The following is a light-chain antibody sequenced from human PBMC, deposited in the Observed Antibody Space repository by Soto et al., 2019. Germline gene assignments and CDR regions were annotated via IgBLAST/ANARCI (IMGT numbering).Light chain of an antibody. CDR3: CSYAGSSTWV. Sequence: QSALTQPASVSGSPGQSITISCTGTSSDVGSYNLVSWYQQHPGKAPKLMIYEGSKRPSGDSNRFSGSMSGNTASLTISGLQAEDEADYYCCSYAGSSTWVFGGGTQLTVL. CDR2: EGS. V-gene: IGLV2-23*01. CDR1: SSDVGSYNL. J-gene: IGLJ3*02.